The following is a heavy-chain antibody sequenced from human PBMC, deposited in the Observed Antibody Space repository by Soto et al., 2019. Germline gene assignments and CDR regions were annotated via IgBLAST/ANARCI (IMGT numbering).Heavy chain of an antibody. CDR2: ISAHNGNT. D-gene: IGHD2-8*02. Sequence: QVHLVQSGAEVKKPGASVKVSCKGSGYAFTTYGITWVRQAPGQGLEWMGWISAHNGNTNYAHKLQDRVTVTRDTSTSTAYMELRSLRSDDTAVYYCARGRYWDYWGQGALVTVSS. CDR3: ARGRYWDY. J-gene: IGHJ4*02. V-gene: IGHV1-18*01. CDR1: GYAFTTYG.